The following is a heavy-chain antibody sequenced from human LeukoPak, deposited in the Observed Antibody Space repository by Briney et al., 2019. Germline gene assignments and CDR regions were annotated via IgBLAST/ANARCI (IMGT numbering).Heavy chain of an antibody. CDR1: GFTFSTYW. D-gene: IGHD5-24*01. J-gene: IGHJ4*02. CDR3: ARGGGYYFDY. CDR2: IKEDGSEK. V-gene: IGHV3-7*01. Sequence: PGGSLRLSCAASGFTFSTYWMSWVRQAPGKGLEWVAHIKEDGSEKYYVDSVKGRFTISRDNAKNSLYLQMNSLRAEDTAVYYCARGGGYYFDYLGQGTLVTVSS.